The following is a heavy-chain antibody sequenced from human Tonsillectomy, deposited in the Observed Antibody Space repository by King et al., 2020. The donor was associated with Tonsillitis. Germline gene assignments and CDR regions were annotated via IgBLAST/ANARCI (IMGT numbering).Heavy chain of an antibody. D-gene: IGHD2-2*03. CDR2: IKSKTDGGTT. J-gene: IGHJ4*02. V-gene: IGHV3-15*01. CDR1: GFTVSNAW. CDR3: TTVDIVVVPAAME. Sequence: VQLVESGGGLVKPGGSLRLSCAASGFTVSNAWMSWVRQAPGKGLEWVGRIKSKTDGGTTDYAAPVKGRFTISRDDSKNTLYLQMNSLKTEDTAVYYCTTVDIVVVPAAMEWGQGTLVTVSS.